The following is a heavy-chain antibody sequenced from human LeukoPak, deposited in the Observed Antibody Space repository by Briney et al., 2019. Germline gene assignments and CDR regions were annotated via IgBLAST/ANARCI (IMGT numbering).Heavy chain of an antibody. CDR2: INPNSGGA. CDR1: GYTFTNFH. D-gene: IGHD6-13*01. Sequence: ASVKVSCKASGYTFTNFHIHWVRQAPGQVPEWMGWINPNSGGASYAQKFQDRVTMTRDTSISTAYMELSRLQSDDTAIYYCARARSSWYFDYWGQGTLVTVSS. CDR3: ARARSSWYFDY. J-gene: IGHJ4*02. V-gene: IGHV1-2*02.